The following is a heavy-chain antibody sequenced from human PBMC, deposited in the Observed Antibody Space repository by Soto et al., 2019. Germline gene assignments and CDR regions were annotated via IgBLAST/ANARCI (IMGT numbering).Heavy chain of an antibody. V-gene: IGHV1-69*06. CDR1: GFTFNVYG. CDR3: ARVRDPHLDHYGLDV. J-gene: IGHJ6*02. Sequence: GASVKVSCKTSGFTFNVYGIHWVRQAPGQGLEWMGGLIPIYDEPNYAQKFQGRVTITADKSTATVYLEPNSLRSEDTAVYFCARVRDPHLDHYGLDVWGQGTTVTVSS. CDR2: LIPIYDEP.